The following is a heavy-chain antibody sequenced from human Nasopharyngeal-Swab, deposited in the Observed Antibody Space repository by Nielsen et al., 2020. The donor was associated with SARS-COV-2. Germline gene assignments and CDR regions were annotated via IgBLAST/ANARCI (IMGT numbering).Heavy chain of an antibody. J-gene: IGHJ6*02. V-gene: IGHV3-23*01. D-gene: IGHD6-6*01. CDR3: AKGGSYSSSDDYYYYYGMDV. CDR2: TSGSGGST. CDR1: GFTFSSYA. Sequence: GESLKISCAASGFTFSSYAMSWVRQAPGKGLEWVSATSGSGGSTYYADSVKGRFTISRDNSKNTLYLQMNSLRAEDTAVYYCAKGGSYSSSDDYYYYYGMDVWGQGTTVTVSS.